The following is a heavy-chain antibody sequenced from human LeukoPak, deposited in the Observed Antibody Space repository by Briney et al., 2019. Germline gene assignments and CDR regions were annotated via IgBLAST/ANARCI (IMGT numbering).Heavy chain of an antibody. J-gene: IGHJ4*02. V-gene: IGHV4-39*07. CDR2: IYYSGST. Sequence: SETLSLTCTVSGGSISSSSYYWGWIRQTPGKGLEWIGSIYYSGSTYYNPSLKSRVTISVDTSKNQFSLKLSSVTAADTAVYYCASKWELFDWGQGTLVTVSP. CDR3: ASKWELFD. D-gene: IGHD1-26*01. CDR1: GGSISSSSYY.